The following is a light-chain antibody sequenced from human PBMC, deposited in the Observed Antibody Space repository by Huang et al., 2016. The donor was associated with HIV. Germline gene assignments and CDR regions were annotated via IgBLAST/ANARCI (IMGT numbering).Light chain of an antibody. CDR1: QSITTY. V-gene: IGKV1-39*01. Sequence: IQMTQSPSSLPAFVGDRVTITCRASQSITTYLNWYQQKIGESPKLLIYAASILQSWVPLSFGGSGSGTNFSLTITNLQSEDFAVYYCQQGYSIPWTFGQGTRVEI. CDR2: AAS. CDR3: QQGYSIPWT. J-gene: IGKJ1*01.